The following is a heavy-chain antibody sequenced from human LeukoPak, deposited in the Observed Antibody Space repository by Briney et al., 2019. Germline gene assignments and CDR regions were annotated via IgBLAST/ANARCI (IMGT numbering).Heavy chain of an antibody. Sequence: ASVKVSCKASGYTFTSYGISWVRQAPGQGLEWMGWISAYSGNTNYAQKLQGRVTMTTDTSTSTAYMELRSLRSDDTAVYYCARVRYSSSWYVASSDYYYYMDVWGKGTTVTISS. V-gene: IGHV1-18*01. CDR1: GYTFTSYG. J-gene: IGHJ6*03. CDR2: ISAYSGNT. CDR3: ARVRYSSSWYVASSDYYYYMDV. D-gene: IGHD6-13*01.